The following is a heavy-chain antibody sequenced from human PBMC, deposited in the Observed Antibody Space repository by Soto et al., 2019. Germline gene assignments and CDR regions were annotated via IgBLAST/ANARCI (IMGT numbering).Heavy chain of an antibody. J-gene: IGHJ5*02. CDR2: ISSSGSTI. CDR3: AREYCDIVTGYYPNSWFDP. Sequence: PGGSLRLSCAASGFTFSSYEMNWVRQAPGKGLEWVSYISSSGSTIYYADSVKGRFTISRDNAKNSLYLQMNSLRAEDTAVYYCAREYCDIVTGYYPNSWFDPWGQGTLVTVSA. CDR1: GFTFSSYE. V-gene: IGHV3-48*03. D-gene: IGHD3-9*01.